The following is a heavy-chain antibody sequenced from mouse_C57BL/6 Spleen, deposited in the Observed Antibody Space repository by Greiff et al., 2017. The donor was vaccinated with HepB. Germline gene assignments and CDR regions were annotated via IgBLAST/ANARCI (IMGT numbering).Heavy chain of an antibody. CDR3: AREYYYGSSYRYFDV. D-gene: IGHD1-1*01. V-gene: IGHV5-4*01. J-gene: IGHJ1*03. Sequence: EVQVVESGGGLVKPGGSLKLSCAASGFTFSSYAMSWVRQTPEKRLEWVATISDGGSYTYYPDNVKGRFTISRDNAKNNLYLQMSHLKSEDTAMYYCAREYYYGSSYRYFDVWGTGTTVTVSS. CDR2: ISDGGSYT. CDR1: GFTFSSYA.